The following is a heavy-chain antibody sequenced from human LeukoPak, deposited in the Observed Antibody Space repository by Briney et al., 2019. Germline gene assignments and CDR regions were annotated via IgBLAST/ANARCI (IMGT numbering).Heavy chain of an antibody. D-gene: IGHD3-10*01. CDR3: ARDEITMVRGVHIDY. J-gene: IGHJ4*02. Sequence: ASVKVSCKAPGYTFTGYYLHWVRQAPGQGLEWMGRINPNSGGANYAQNFQGRVSMTRDTSISTGYMELSRLRSDDTAIYYCARDEITMVRGVHIDYWGQGTLVTVSS. CDR1: GYTFTGYY. CDR2: INPNSGGA. V-gene: IGHV1-2*06.